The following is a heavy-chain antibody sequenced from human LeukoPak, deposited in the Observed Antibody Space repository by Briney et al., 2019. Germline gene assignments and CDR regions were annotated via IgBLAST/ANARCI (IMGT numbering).Heavy chain of an antibody. D-gene: IGHD6-19*01. J-gene: IGHJ3*02. CDR1: GFTFSSYS. V-gene: IGHV3-21*01. CDR3: AVGAVADEGAFDI. CDR2: ISSSSSYI. Sequence: GGSLRLSCAASGFTFSSYSMNWVRQAPGKGLEWVSSISSSSSYIYYADSVKGRFTISRDNAKNSLYLQMNSLRAEDTAVYCCAVGAVADEGAFDIWGQGTMVTVSS.